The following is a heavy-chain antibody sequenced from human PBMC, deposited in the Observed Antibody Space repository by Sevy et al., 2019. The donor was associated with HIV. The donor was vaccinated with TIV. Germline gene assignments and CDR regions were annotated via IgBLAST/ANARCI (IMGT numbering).Heavy chain of an antibody. D-gene: IGHD6-19*01. CDR1: GYTLTELS. Sequence: ASVKVSCKVSGYTLTELSMHWARQAPGRGLEWMGGFDPEDGETIYAQKFQGRVTMTEDTSTDTAYMELSSLRSEDTAVYYCATGSSGWPYLDYWGQGTLVTVSS. J-gene: IGHJ4*02. V-gene: IGHV1-24*01. CDR3: ATGSSGWPYLDY. CDR2: FDPEDGET.